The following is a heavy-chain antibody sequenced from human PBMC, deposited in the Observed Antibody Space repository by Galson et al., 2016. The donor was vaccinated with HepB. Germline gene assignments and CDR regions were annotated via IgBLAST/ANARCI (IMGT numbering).Heavy chain of an antibody. Sequence: LTCSVFGDSIISTSYHWGWIRQPPGKGLEWIGSIYYSGSTYYNPSLKSRVTISVDTSKNHFSLKVSSVTAADTAVYYCARLFYYESSGYLHWGQGALVTVSS. CDR2: IYYSGST. CDR3: ARLFYYESSGYLH. CDR1: GDSIISTSYH. J-gene: IGHJ4*02. D-gene: IGHD3-22*01. V-gene: IGHV4-39*02.